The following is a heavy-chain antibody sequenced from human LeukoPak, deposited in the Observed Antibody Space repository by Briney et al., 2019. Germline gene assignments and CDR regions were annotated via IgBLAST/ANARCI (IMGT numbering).Heavy chain of an antibody. Sequence: ASVKVSCKASGYTFTSYSMHWVRQAPGQGLEWMGWINAGNGTTKYSQKFQGRVSITRDTSASTAYMELSSLRSEDTAVYYCARGTRSQLITFGGVIVDYWGQGTLVTVSS. V-gene: IGHV1-3*01. CDR1: GYTFTSYS. J-gene: IGHJ4*02. CDR3: ARGTRSQLITFGGVIVDY. D-gene: IGHD3-16*02. CDR2: INAGNGTT.